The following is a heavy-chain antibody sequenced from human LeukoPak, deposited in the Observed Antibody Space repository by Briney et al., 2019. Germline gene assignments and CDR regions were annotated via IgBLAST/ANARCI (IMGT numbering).Heavy chain of an antibody. CDR3: AKDSRYYYDSSGYYPDY. CDR2: ISSSSSYI. V-gene: IGHV3-21*01. CDR1: GFTFSSYS. J-gene: IGHJ4*02. Sequence: KPGGSLRLSCAASGFTFSSYSMNWVRQAPGKGLEWVSSISSSSSYIYYADSVKGRFTISRDNGKNSLYLQMNSLRAEDTAVYYCAKDSRYYYDSSGYYPDYWGQGTLVTVSS. D-gene: IGHD3-22*01.